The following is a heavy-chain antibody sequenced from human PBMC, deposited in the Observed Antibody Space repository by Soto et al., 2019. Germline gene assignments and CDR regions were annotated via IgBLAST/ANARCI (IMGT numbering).Heavy chain of an antibody. CDR1: GFAFGSSW. J-gene: IGHJ3*02. D-gene: IGHD6-13*01. CDR3: ACDVSPGSSSLYLGAFDI. Sequence: EVQLVESGGGLVHPGGSLRLSCEASGFAFGSSWMTWVRQAPGKGLEWVANIRQDGSARSYLDSVTGRFTISRDNAKNSLYLQVDSVRAGDTGLYVCACDVSPGSSSLYLGAFDIWGQGTMVTVSS. CDR2: IRQDGSAR. V-gene: IGHV3-7*05.